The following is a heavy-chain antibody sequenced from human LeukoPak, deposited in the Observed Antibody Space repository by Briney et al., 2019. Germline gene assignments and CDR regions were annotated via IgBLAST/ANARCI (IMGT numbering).Heavy chain of an antibody. CDR1: GFTFDDYA. CDR2: ISWSSGSI. J-gene: IGHJ4*02. V-gene: IGHV3-9*01. D-gene: IGHD3-22*01. Sequence: PGRSLRLSCAASGFTFDDYAMHWVRQAPGKGLEWVSGISWSSGSIGYADSVKGRFTISRDNAKNSLYLQMNGLRAEDTALYYCAKGSFYDSSGYYDYWGQGTLVTVSS. CDR3: AKGSFYDSSGYYDY.